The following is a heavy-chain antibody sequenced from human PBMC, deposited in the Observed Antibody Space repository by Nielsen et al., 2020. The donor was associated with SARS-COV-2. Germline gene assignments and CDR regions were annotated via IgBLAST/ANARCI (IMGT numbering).Heavy chain of an antibody. CDR2: ISTSGNNI. CDR1: GFIFSAFY. CDR3: VTTTVTTFDY. Sequence: GGSLRLSCAASGFIFSAFYMNWVRQAPGKGLEWVSSISTSGNNIHYADSVKGRFTVSRDNAKNSLYLQMNSLRAEDTAVYYCVTTTVTTFDYRGQGTLVTVSS. J-gene: IGHJ4*02. D-gene: IGHD4-17*01. V-gene: IGHV3-21*01.